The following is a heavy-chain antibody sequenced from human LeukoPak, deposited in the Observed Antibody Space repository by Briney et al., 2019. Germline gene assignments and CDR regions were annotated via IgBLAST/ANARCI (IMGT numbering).Heavy chain of an antibody. D-gene: IGHD2-15*01. CDR3: ARAGSKDYYYYMDV. Sequence: ASVKVSCKASGYTFTGYYMHWVRQAPGQGLEWMGWINPNSGGTNYAQKFQGRVTMTRDTSISTAYMELSSLRSEDTAVYYCARAGSKDYYYYMDVWGKGTTVTVSS. V-gene: IGHV1-2*02. CDR2: INPNSGGT. J-gene: IGHJ6*03. CDR1: GYTFTGYY.